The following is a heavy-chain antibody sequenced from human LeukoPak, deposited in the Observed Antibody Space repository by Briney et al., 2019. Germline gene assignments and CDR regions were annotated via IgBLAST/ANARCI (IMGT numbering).Heavy chain of an antibody. J-gene: IGHJ4*02. D-gene: IGHD3-16*01. Sequence: PGGSLRLSCVASGFTFSSYEMNWVRQAPGKGLEWVSYISSSGGTIYYADSVKGRFTISRDNSENTLYLQMNSLRAEDTAVYYCAKEWGFEYHYFDYWGQGTLVTVSS. CDR1: GFTFSSYE. CDR3: AKEWGFEYHYFDY. CDR2: ISSSGGTI. V-gene: IGHV3-48*03.